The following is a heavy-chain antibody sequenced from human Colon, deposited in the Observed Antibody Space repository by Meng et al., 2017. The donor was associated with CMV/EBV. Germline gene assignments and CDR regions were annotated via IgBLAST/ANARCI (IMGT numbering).Heavy chain of an antibody. D-gene: IGHD2/OR15-2a*01. Sequence: VQVLEFVGNLVHSGGSLVLSCAASGFSFNNYAMAWVRRAPGRRLEWVSTIGGRGDDTYYADSGKGRFTISRDNSRNTLYLQMSSLRAEDTAIYYCARLTPTYSSATFDYWGQGALVTVSS. CDR3: ARLTPTYSSATFDY. V-gene: IGHV3-23*01. CDR1: GFSFNNYA. J-gene: IGHJ4*02. CDR2: IGGRGDDT.